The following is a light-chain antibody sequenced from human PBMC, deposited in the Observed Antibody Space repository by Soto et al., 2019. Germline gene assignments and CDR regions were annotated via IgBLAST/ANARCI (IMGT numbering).Light chain of an antibody. CDR1: QSINTF. V-gene: IGKV1-39*01. CDR2: AAS. Sequence: DIQMTQSPSSLSTSVGDRVTITCRASQSINTFLNWYQQKPGKAPKLLIYAASNLQSGVPSRFSGSGSGTDFTLTISSLQPEDFAVYYCQQYGESSYAFGQGTKLQIK. J-gene: IGKJ2*01. CDR3: QQYGESSYA.